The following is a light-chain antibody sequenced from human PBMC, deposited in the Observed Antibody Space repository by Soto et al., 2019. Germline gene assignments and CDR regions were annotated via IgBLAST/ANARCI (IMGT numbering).Light chain of an antibody. J-gene: IGKJ4*01. CDR3: QQYEAYPLT. Sequence: DIQLTQSPSTLSASVGDRVTITCRASQSISSWLAWYQQKPGKAPKLLVYKASSLESGVPSRFSGSGFGTEFTLTISTLQPDDFATYYCQQYEAYPLTFGGGTKVEI. CDR1: QSISSW. V-gene: IGKV1-5*03. CDR2: KAS.